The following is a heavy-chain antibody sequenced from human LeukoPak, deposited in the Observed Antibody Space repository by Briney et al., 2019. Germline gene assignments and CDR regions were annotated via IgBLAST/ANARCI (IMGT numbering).Heavy chain of an antibody. CDR3: ARGSPWYYDFWSGYRPDYMDV. V-gene: IGHV4-4*07. J-gene: IGHJ6*03. D-gene: IGHD3-3*01. CDR1: GGSISSYY. Sequence: PSETLSLTCTVSGGSISSYYWSWIRQPAGKGLEWIGRIYTSGSTNCNPSLKSRVTMSVDTSKNQFSLKLSSVTAADTAVYYCARGSPWYYDFWSGYRPDYMDVWGKGTTVTVSS. CDR2: IYTSGST.